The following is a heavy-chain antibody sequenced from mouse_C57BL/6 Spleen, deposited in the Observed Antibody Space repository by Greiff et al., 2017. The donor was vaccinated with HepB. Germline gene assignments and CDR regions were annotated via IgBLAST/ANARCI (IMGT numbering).Heavy chain of an antibody. CDR1: GYTFTSYG. CDR3: ARYYDYDGYYAMDY. V-gene: IGHV1-81*01. CDR2: IYPRSGNT. D-gene: IGHD2-4*01. Sequence: VQLQQSGAELARPGASVKLSCKASGYTFTSYGISWVKQRTGQGLEWIGEIYPRSGNTYYNEKFKGKATLTADKSSSTAYMELRSLTSEDSAVYFCARYYDYDGYYAMDYWGQGTSVTVSS. J-gene: IGHJ4*01.